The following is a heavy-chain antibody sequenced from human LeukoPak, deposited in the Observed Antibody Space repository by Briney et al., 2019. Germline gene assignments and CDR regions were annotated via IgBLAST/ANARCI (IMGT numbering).Heavy chain of an antibody. CDR2: ISSSGSTI. CDR1: GFTFSDYY. CDR3: AKERLGYCSSTSCYCFDY. D-gene: IGHD2-2*01. V-gene: IGHV3-11*04. J-gene: IGHJ4*02. Sequence: GGSLRLSCAASGFTFSDYYMSWIRQAPGKGLEWVSYISSSGSTIYYADSVKGRFTISRDNAKNSLYLQMNSLRAEDTAVYYCAKERLGYCSSTSCYCFDYWGREPWSPSPQ.